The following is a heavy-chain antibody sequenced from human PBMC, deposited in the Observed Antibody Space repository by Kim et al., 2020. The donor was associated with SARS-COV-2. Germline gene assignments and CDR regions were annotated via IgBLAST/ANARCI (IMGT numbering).Heavy chain of an antibody. J-gene: IGHJ4*02. CDR2: FYYSGST. D-gene: IGHD1-26*01. CDR3: ARQGGSGEGFDY. Sequence: SETLSLTCTVSGASISSSYWSWIRQPPGKGLEWIGFFYYSGSTNYNPSLKSRITISVDTSKNQFSLKLSSVTAADTAVYYCARQGGSGEGFDYWGQGTL. CDR1: GASISSSY. V-gene: IGHV4-59*08.